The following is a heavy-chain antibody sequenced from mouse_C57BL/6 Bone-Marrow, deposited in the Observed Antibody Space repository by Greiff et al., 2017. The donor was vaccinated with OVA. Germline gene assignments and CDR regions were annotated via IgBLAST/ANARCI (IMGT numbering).Heavy chain of an antibody. J-gene: IGHJ1*03. D-gene: IGHD2-5*01. V-gene: IGHV1-52*01. CDR3: ARSGDSNPTDWYFDV. Sequence: QVQLQQPGAELVRPGSSVKLSCKASGYTFTSYWMHWVKQRPIQGLEWIGNIDPSDSETHYNQKFKDKATLTVDKSSSTAYMQLSSLTSEDSAVYYCARSGDSNPTDWYFDVWGTGTTVTVSS. CDR1: GYTFTSYW. CDR2: IDPSDSET.